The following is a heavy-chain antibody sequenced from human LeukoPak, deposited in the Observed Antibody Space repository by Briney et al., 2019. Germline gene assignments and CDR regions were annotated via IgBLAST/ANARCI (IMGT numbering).Heavy chain of an antibody. CDR3: ARSMATAPFDY. D-gene: IGHD5-24*01. V-gene: IGHV1-18*01. CDR1: GYSFTTYG. CDR2: ISAYNGNT. J-gene: IGHJ4*02. Sequence: ASVNVSCKASGYSFTTYGISWVRQAPGQGLEWMGWISAYNGNTNYAQKLQGRVTITADKSTSTAYMELSSLRSEDTAVYYCARSMATAPFDYWGQGTLVTVSS.